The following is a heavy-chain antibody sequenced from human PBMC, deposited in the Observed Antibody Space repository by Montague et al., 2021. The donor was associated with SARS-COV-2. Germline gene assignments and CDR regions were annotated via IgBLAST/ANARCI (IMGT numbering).Heavy chain of an antibody. CDR3: ARRDQYGSGTNGLLQY. D-gene: IGHD3-10*01. J-gene: IGHJ4*02. CDR1: GFTFRSYE. V-gene: IGHV3-48*03. CDR2: ISSSGSTI. Sequence: FLRLSCAASGFTFRSYEMNWVRQAPGKGLEWVSYISSSGSTIYYVDSVKGRFTISRDNSKNTLYLQMNSLTTEDTAVFYCARRDQYGSGTNGLLQYWGQGILVTVSS.